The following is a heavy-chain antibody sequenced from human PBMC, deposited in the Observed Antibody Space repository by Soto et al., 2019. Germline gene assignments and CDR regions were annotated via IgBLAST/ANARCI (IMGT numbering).Heavy chain of an antibody. V-gene: IGHV3-48*04. CDR2: ITKTGRST. CDR1: GFSFSNYG. J-gene: IGHJ4*02. Sequence: EVQLLESGGGLVQPGGSLRLSCATSGFSFSNYGMNWVRQAPGKGLEWVSGITKTGRSTFIADSVRGRFTISRDNAKNSLYLEMNSLRAEDTAVYYCARESEDLTSNFDYWGQGTLVTVSS. CDR3: ARESEDLTSNFDY.